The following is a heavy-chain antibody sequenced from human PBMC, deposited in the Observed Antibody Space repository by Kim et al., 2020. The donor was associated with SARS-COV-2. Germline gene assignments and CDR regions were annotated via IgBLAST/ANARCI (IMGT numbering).Heavy chain of an antibody. Sequence: SKTDGGTKDYAAPVKGRFTISKDDSQNTLYLQMNSLKTEDTAVYYCTPAGYWGQGTLVTVSS. CDR2: SKTDGGTK. J-gene: IGHJ4*02. V-gene: IGHV3-15*01. CDR3: TPAGY.